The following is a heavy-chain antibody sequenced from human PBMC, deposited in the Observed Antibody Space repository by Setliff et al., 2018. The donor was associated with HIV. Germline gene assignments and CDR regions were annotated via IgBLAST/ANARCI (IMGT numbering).Heavy chain of an antibody. CDR2: ITWNGDTI. Sequence: GGSLRLSCAASGFTFDDYAMHWVRQAPGKGLEWVSGITWNGDTIEYADSVKGRFTISRDNSKNTLYLQMNSLRAEDAAVYYCAKGVIGYSYDLYYFDCWGQGALVTVSS. CDR1: GFTFDDYA. D-gene: IGHD5-18*01. V-gene: IGHV3-9*01. J-gene: IGHJ4*02. CDR3: AKGVIGYSYDLYYFDC.